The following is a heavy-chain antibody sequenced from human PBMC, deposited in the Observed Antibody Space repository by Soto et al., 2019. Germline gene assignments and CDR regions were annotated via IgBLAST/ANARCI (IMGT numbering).Heavy chain of an antibody. CDR2: INYSGST. D-gene: IGHD1-26*01. CDR1: GGSVSSTSYY. V-gene: IGHV4-61*01. J-gene: IGHJ4*02. CDR3: ARAWEHLYLDY. Sequence: QVQLQDSVPGLVKPSEPLSLTCTVSGGSVSSTSYYCTWIRQPPRKGLEWIGYINYSGSTTYNPSLERRVTMSVDTSKNHVSLKLSSVTAADTAVYYCARAWEHLYLDYGGQGALVTVSS.